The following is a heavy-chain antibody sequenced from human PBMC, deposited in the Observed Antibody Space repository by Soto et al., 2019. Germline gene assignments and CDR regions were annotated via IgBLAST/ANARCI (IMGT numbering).Heavy chain of an antibody. Sequence: PGGSLRLSCAASGFTFSSYAMHWVRQAPGKGLEWVAVISYDGGNKYYADSVKGRFTISRDNSKNTLYLQMNSLRAEDTAVYYCAREIISNSYGYFDYWGQGTLVTVSS. V-gene: IGHV3-30-3*01. CDR1: GFTFSSYA. CDR3: AREIISNSYGYFDY. J-gene: IGHJ4*02. D-gene: IGHD5-18*01. CDR2: ISYDGGNK.